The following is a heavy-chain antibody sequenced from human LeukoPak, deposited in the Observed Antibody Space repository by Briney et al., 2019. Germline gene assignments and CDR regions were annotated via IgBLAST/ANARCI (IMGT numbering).Heavy chain of an antibody. CDR3: AKDQYYYGSGISATDAFDI. Sequence: GRSLRLSCAASGFTFSSYGMHWVRQAPGKGLEWVAVISYDGSNKYYADSVKGRFTISRDNSQNTLYLQMNSLRAEDTAVYYCAKDQYYYGSGISATDAFDIWGQGTMVTVSS. D-gene: IGHD3-10*01. J-gene: IGHJ3*02. V-gene: IGHV3-30*18. CDR2: ISYDGSNK. CDR1: GFTFSSYG.